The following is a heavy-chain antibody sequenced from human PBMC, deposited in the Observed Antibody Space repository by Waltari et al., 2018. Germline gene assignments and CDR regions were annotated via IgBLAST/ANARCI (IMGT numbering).Heavy chain of an antibody. CDR1: GGPISRTTYY. Sequence: QLQLQESGPGLVKPSETLSLTCTVSGGPISRTTYYRGWIRQPPGKGLEWIGSIHYSGSTYYNPSLKSRLTISVDTSKNQFSLKLTSVTAADTAVYYCASSFYVSGSYRLLDYWGQGTLVTVSS. D-gene: IGHD3-10*01. J-gene: IGHJ4*02. V-gene: IGHV4-39*01. CDR3: ASSFYVSGSYRLLDY. CDR2: IHYSGST.